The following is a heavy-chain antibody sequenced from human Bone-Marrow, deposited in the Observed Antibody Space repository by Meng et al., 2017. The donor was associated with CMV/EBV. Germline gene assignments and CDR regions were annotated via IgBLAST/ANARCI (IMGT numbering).Heavy chain of an antibody. Sequence: SETLSLTCTVSGGSINDYYWSWIRQPPGKGLEWIGYIYYTGSSHYNPSLESRVTISVDASKNQFSLKLSSVTAADTAVYYCARGLPGSSTGNWFDPWGQGTLVTVSS. J-gene: IGHJ5*02. V-gene: IGHV4-59*12. CDR2: IYYTGSS. CDR1: GGSINDYY. CDR3: ARGLPGSSTGNWFDP. D-gene: IGHD6-6*01.